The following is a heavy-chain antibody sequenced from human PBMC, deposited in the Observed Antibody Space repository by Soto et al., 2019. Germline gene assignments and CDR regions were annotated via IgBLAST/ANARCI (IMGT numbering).Heavy chain of an antibody. J-gene: IGHJ5*02. CDR1: GGSISSYY. D-gene: IGHD6-13*01. Sequence: PSETLSLTCTVSGGSISSYYWSWIRQPPGKGVEWIGYIYYSGSTNYNPSLKSRVTISVDTSKNQFSLKLSSVTAADTAVYYCARGGHSSSWYSNWFDPWGQGTLVTVSS. V-gene: IGHV4-59*01. CDR2: IYYSGST. CDR3: ARGGHSSSWYSNWFDP.